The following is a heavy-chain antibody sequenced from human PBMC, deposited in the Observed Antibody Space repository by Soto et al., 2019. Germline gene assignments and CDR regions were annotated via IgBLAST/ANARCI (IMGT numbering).Heavy chain of an antibody. V-gene: IGHV3-23*01. CDR2: ISGSGGST. J-gene: IGHJ4*02. Sequence: EVQLLESGGGLVQPGGSLRLSCAASGFTFSSYAMSWVRQAPGKGLEWVSAISGSGGSTYYADSVKGRFTISRDNSKNTLYLHMNSLRAEDTAVYYCAKGQTIFGVVMPYDYWGQGTLVTVSS. CDR1: GFTFSSYA. D-gene: IGHD3-3*01. CDR3: AKGQTIFGVVMPYDY.